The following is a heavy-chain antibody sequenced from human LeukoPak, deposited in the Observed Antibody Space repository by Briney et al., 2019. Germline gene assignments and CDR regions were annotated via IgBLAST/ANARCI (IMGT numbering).Heavy chain of an antibody. J-gene: IGHJ3*02. CDR3: ARSGLGAHAFDI. V-gene: IGHV3-66*01. CDR2: IYSGGST. Sequence: GGSLRLSCAASGLTVSNNYMNWVRQAPGKGLEWVSVIYSGGSTYYADSVKGRFTISRDNSKNTLYLQMNSLRAEDTAVYYSARSGLGAHAFDIWGQGTMVTVSS. CDR1: GLTVSNNY. D-gene: IGHD3/OR15-3a*01.